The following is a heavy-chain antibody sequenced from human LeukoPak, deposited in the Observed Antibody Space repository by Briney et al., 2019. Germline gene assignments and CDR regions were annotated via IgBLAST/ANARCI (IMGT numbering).Heavy chain of an antibody. D-gene: IGHD4-11*01. CDR3: ARGLPGGFGP. J-gene: IGHJ5*02. V-gene: IGHV3-13*04. Sequence: GGSLRLSCAASGFTFSSYDMHWVRQATGKGLEWVSGINTAGDTYYPGSVKGRFTISRENAKNSLHLQMDNLRAGDTAVYYCARGLPGGFGPWGQGTLVTVSS. CDR1: GFTFSSYD. CDR2: INTAGDT.